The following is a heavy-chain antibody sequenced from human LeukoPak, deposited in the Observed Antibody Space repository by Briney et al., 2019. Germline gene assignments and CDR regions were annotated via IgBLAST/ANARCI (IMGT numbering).Heavy chain of an antibody. V-gene: IGHV3-23*01. CDR2: ISGSGGST. J-gene: IGHJ6*03. CDR3: AKGGEAKWFGELINTQYYYYMDV. CDR1: GFTFSSYA. D-gene: IGHD3-10*01. Sequence: PGGSLRLSCAASGFTFSSYAMSWVRQAPGKGLEWVSAISGSGGSTYYADSVKGRFTISRDNSKNTLYLQMNSLRAEDTAVYYCAKGGEAKWFGELINTQYYYYMDVWGKGTTVTVSS.